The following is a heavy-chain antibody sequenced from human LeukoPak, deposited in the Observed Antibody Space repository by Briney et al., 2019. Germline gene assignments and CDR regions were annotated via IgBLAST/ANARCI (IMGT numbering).Heavy chain of an antibody. J-gene: IGHJ6*02. CDR1: GGSFSGYY. CDR3: ARGSATYYYYYGMDV. Sequence: SETLSLTCAVYGGSFSGYYWSWIRQPPGKGLEWIGETNHSGSTNYNPSLKSRVTISVDTSKNQFSLKLSSVTAADTAVYYCARGSATYYYYYGMDVWGQGTTVTVSS. V-gene: IGHV4-34*01. CDR2: TNHSGST.